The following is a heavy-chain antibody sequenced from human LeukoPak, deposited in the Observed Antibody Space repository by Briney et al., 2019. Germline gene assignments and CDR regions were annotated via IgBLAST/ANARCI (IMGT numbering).Heavy chain of an antibody. CDR2: ISGSGGST. V-gene: IGHV3-23*01. CDR1: GFTFSSYA. Sequence: GGSLRLSCAASGFTFSSYAMSWVRQAPGKGLEWVSAISGSGGSTYYADSVKGRFTISRDNSKNTLYLQMNSLRAEDTAVYYCARESPRGYCSSCSGAYWGQGTLVTVSS. CDR3: ARESPRGYCSSCSGAY. J-gene: IGHJ4*02. D-gene: IGHD2-2*01.